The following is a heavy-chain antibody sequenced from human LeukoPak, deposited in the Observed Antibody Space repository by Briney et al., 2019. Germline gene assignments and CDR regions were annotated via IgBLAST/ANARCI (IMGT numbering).Heavy chain of an antibody. J-gene: IGHJ4*02. Sequence: SETLSLTCTVFGGSISSYYWSWIRQPPGKGLEWIGYIYYSGSTNYNPSLKSRVTISVDSSKNQFSLKLSSVTAADTAVYYCARHTLFDYWGQGALVTVSS. CDR1: GGSISSYY. CDR2: IYYSGST. CDR3: ARHTLFDY. V-gene: IGHV4-59*08.